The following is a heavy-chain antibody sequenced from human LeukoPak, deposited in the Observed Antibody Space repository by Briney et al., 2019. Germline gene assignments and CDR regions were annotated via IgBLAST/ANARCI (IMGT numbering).Heavy chain of an antibody. CDR3: ARAPGYYGSGSYYNGFDY. J-gene: IGHJ4*02. Sequence: PGGSLRLSCAASGFTFSSYSMNWVRQAPGKGLEWVSYISSSSSTIYYAHSVKGRFTISRDNAKNSLYLQMNSLRAEDTAVYYCARAPGYYGSGSYYNGFDYWGQGTLVTVSS. CDR2: ISSSSSTI. D-gene: IGHD3-10*01. CDR1: GFTFSSYS. V-gene: IGHV3-48*01.